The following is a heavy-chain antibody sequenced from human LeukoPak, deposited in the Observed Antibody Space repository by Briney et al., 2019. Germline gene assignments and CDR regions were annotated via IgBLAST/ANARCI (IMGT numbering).Heavy chain of an antibody. CDR2: TKSNNGGT. J-gene: IGHJ5*02. D-gene: IGHD3-16*01. CDR1: GFAFTDYY. Sequence: ASVKVSCKASGFAFTDYYVHWVRQAPGQGLEWMGCTKSNNGGTDYAQKFQGRVTMTRDTSINTAYMELSGLRSDDTALYYCASHRLNAWGQGTLVTVSS. V-gene: IGHV1-2*02. CDR3: ASHRLNA.